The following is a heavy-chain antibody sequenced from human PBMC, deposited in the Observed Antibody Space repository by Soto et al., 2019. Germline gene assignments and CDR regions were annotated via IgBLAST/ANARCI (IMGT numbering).Heavy chain of an antibody. J-gene: IGHJ3*02. D-gene: IGHD3-9*01. CDR1: GFMFTRST. Sequence: WGSLRLSCVASGFMFTRSTMNWVRQDPGKGLEWVSSITSAIDYIFYADSVKGRFTISRDNAKNSLYLQMNSLRAEDTAVYYCARVGTGSSTPLDIWGKGNMVTV. CDR2: ITSAIDYI. CDR3: ARVGTGSSTPLDI. V-gene: IGHV3-21*01.